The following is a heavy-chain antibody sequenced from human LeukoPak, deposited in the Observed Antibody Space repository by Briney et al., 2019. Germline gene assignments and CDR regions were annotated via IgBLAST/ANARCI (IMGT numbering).Heavy chain of an antibody. J-gene: IGHJ3*02. CDR3: ARETAAAGTSAFDI. CDR2: INPNSGGT. D-gene: IGHD6-13*01. V-gene: IGHV1-2*02. CDR1: GYTFTGYY. Sequence: ASVKVSCKASGYTFTGYYMHWVRQAPGQGLEWMGWINPNSGGTNYAQKFQGRVTVTRDTSISTAYMELSRLRSDDTAVYYCARETAAAGTSAFDIWGQGTMVTVSS.